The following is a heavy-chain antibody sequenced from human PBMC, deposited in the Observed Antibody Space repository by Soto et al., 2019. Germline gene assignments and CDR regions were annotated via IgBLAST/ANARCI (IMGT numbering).Heavy chain of an antibody. D-gene: IGHD3-10*01. CDR3: ATYYGSGSYFPDHYYNGMDV. CDR2: INQDGNNK. V-gene: IGHV3-7*01. Sequence: GGSLRLSCAASGLTFSSFWMSWVRQAPGKGPEWVASINQDGNNKHYVDSVKGRFTISRDNAENSLYLQMNSLRAEDTAVYYCATYYGSGSYFPDHYYNGMDVWGQGTTVTVSS. J-gene: IGHJ6*02. CDR1: GLTFSSFW.